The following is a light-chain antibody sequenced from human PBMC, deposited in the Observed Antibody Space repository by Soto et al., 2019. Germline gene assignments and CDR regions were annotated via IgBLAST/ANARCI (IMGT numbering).Light chain of an antibody. V-gene: IGLV2-23*02. CDR1: SSDVGSYDL. CDR3: CSYTSTNTLV. CDR2: EVA. Sequence: QSALTQPASVSGSPGQSITISCTGTSSDVGSYDLVSWYQQRPGRAPRLMIFEVAKRPSGISTRFSGSKSGNTASLTISGLQAVDKADYFCCSYTSTNTLVFGGGTKLTVL. J-gene: IGLJ2*01.